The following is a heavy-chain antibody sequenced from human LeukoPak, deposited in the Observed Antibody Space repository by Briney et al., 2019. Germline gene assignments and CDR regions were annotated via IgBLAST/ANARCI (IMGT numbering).Heavy chain of an antibody. CDR3: AREDVYNWFDP. D-gene: IGHD5-24*01. CDR1: GFTFSSYS. J-gene: IGHJ5*02. V-gene: IGHV3-48*04. Sequence: GGSLRLSCAASGFTFSSYSMNWVRQAPGKGLEWVSYISSSSSTIYYADSVKGRFTISRDNAKNSLYLQMNSLRAEDTAVYHCAREDVYNWFDPWGQGTLVTVSS. CDR2: ISSSSSTI.